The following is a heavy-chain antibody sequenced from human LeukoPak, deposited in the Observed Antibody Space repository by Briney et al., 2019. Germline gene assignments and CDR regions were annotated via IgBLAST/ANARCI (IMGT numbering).Heavy chain of an antibody. J-gene: IGHJ4*02. CDR1: GASISSYY. Sequence: SETLSLTCTVSGASISSYYWTWIRQPPGKGLEWIGYIYYSGSTNYNPSLKSRVTISVDTSKNQFSLKLSSLTAADTAVYYCVRGHHYFDYWGQGTLVTVSS. V-gene: IGHV4-59*01. CDR2: IYYSGST. CDR3: VRGHHYFDY.